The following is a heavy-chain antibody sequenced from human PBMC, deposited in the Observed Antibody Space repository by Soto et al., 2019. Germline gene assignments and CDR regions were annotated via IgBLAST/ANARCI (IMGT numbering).Heavy chain of an antibody. CDR1: GYTLTELS. Sequence: ASVKVSCKVSGYTLTELSMHWVRQAPGKGLEWMGGFDPEDGETIYAQKFQGRVTMTEDTSTDTAYMELSSLRSEDTAVYYCATELDGYGAFDIWGKGSMVTVSS. D-gene: IGHD1-1*01. V-gene: IGHV1-24*01. CDR3: ATELDGYGAFDI. CDR2: FDPEDGET. J-gene: IGHJ3*02.